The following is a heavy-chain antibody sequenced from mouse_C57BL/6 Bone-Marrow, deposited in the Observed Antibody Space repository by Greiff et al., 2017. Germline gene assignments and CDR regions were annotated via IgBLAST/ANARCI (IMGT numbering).Heavy chain of an antibody. CDR1: GFSFNTYA. CDR3: GRRYGYEDAMDY. Sequence: EVKLVESGGGLVQPKGSLKLSCAASGFSFNTYAMNWVRQAPGKGLEWVARIRSKSNNYATYYADSVKDRFTISRDDSESMLYLQMNNLKTEDTARYYCGRRYGYEDAMDYWGQGTSVTVSS. D-gene: IGHD2-2*01. J-gene: IGHJ4*01. CDR2: IRSKSNNYAT. V-gene: IGHV10-1*01.